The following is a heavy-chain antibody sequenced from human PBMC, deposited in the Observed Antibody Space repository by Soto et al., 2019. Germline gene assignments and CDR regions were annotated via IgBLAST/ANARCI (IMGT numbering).Heavy chain of an antibody. CDR1: GYTLTELS. CDR3: ATSSIAARFFAFDI. J-gene: IGHJ3*02. CDR2: FDPEEGET. D-gene: IGHD6-6*01. V-gene: IGHV1-24*01. Sequence: ASVKVSCKVSGYTLTELSMHWVRQAPGKGLEWMGGFDPEEGETIYAQKFQGGVTMTEDTSTDTAYMELSSLRSEDTAVYYCATSSIAARFFAFDIWGQGTMVTVSS.